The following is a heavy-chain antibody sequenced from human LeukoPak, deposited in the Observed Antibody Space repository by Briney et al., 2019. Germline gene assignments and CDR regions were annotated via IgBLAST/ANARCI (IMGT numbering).Heavy chain of an antibody. J-gene: IGHJ6*04. CDR2: ISYDGSNK. D-gene: IGHD5-18*01. CDR3: AKDTAHRYYGMDV. CDR1: GFTFSSYG. Sequence: SGGSLRLSCAASGFTFSSYGMHWVRQAPGKGLERVAVISYDGSNKYYADSVKGRFTISRDNSKNTLYLQMNSLRAEDTAVYYCAKDTAHRYYGMDVWGKGTTVTVSS. V-gene: IGHV3-30*18.